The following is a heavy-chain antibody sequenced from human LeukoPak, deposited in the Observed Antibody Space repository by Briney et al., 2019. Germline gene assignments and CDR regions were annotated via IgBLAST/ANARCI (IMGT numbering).Heavy chain of an antibody. Sequence: SETLSLTCTVSGGSMSSFYWSWIRQSPGKGLEWIGFIYSNGSTNYNPSLKSRVTISVDTSKNQFSLKLSSMTAADTAVYYCARRYCNSISCYHMDVWGKGTTVTVSS. CDR1: GGSMSSFY. CDR2: IYSNGST. J-gene: IGHJ6*03. V-gene: IGHV4-4*09. D-gene: IGHD2-2*01. CDR3: ARRYCNSISCYHMDV.